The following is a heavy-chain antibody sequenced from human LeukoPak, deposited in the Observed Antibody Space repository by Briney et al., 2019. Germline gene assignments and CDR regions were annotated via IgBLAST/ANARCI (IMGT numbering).Heavy chain of an antibody. J-gene: IGHJ4*02. CDR2: IRYDGSNK. Sequence: GGSLRLSCAASGFTFSSYGMHWVRQAPGKGLEWVAFIRYDGSNKYYADSVKGRFTISRDNSKNTLYLQMNSLRAEDTAVYHCAKGGGLDIVVVPAATYFDYWGQGTLVTVSS. CDR1: GFTFSSYG. V-gene: IGHV3-30*02. CDR3: AKGGGLDIVVVPAATYFDY. D-gene: IGHD2-2*01.